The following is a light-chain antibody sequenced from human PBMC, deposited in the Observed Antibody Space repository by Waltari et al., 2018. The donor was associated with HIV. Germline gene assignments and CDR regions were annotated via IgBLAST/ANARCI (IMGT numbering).Light chain of an antibody. CDR3: QSFDNSLI. CDR1: SPNIGAGYA. CDR2: DNN. V-gene: IGLV1-40*01. J-gene: IGLJ2*01. Sequence: QSVLTQPPSVSGAPGQRVTISCTGTSPNIGAGYAVHWYQQVAGTAPKLLIYDNNNRPSGVPDRFSGSKSGTSASLVIAGLQAEDEADYYCQSFDNSLIFGGGTKLTVL.